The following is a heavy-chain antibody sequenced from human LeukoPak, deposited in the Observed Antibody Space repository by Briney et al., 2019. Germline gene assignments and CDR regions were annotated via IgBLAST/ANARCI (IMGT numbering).Heavy chain of an antibody. J-gene: IGHJ4*02. V-gene: IGHV3-30*02. CDR1: GFPFSSYG. D-gene: IGHD4-11*01. Sequence: GGSLRLSCAASGFPFSSYGMHWVRQAPGKGLEWVAFIPYDGSDKFYADSVKGRFTISRDNAKNSLYLQMNSLRAEDTAVYYCARDQSPTVPTHHFDYWGQGTLVTVSS. CDR3: ARDQSPTVPTHHFDY. CDR2: IPYDGSDK.